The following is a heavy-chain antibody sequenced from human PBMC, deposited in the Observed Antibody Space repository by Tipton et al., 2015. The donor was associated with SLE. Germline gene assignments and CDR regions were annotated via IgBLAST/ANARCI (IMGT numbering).Heavy chain of an antibody. Sequence: FLRLSCAASGFTFSPYGMNWVRQAPGKGLEWVAHITSSSTYIYYADSVKGRFTVSRDNAKNSLYLQMNSLRAEDTAVYYCASLGTTNFDFWGQGTQVTVSS. CDR2: ITSSSTYI. J-gene: IGHJ4*02. CDR3: ASLGTTNFDF. V-gene: IGHV3-21*03. CDR1: GFTFSPYG. D-gene: IGHD1-7*01.